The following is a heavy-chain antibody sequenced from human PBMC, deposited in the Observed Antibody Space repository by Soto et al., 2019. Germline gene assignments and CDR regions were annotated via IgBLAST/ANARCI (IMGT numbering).Heavy chain of an antibody. V-gene: IGHV4-4*07. D-gene: IGHD3-10*01. CDR2: IYTSGST. CDR3: AASIAMVRGVIIMNYGTDV. Sequence: SENLSLTCTVSGGSISSYYWSCIRQPAGKGLEWIGLIYTSGSTNYNPSLKSRVTMSVDTSKNQFSLKLSSVTAADTAVYYCAASIAMVRGVIIMNYGTDVWAQGTTVTVSS. CDR1: GGSISSYY. J-gene: IGHJ6*02.